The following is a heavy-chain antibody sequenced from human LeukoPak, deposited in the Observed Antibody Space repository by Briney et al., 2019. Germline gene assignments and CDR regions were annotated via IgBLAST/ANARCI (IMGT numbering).Heavy chain of an antibody. J-gene: IGHJ4*02. CDR1: GFTFSSYG. D-gene: IGHD4-17*01. Sequence: GGSLRLSCAASGFTFSSYGMHWVRQAPGKGLEWVSYISSSGSTIYYADSVKGRFTISRDNAKNSLYLQMNSLRAEDTAVYYCARDRMDYEADYWGQGTLVIVSS. V-gene: IGHV3-48*04. CDR3: ARDRMDYEADY. CDR2: ISSSGSTI.